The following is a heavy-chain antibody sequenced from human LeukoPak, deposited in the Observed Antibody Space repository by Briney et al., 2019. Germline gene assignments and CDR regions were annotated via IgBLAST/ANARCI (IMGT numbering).Heavy chain of an antibody. CDR3: AREAYCGGPSCFAVSYMDV. D-gene: IGHD2-21*01. J-gene: IGHJ6*03. CDR1: GFTFTEYW. Sequence: GGSLRLSCAASGFTFTEYWMTWVRQAPGQRLEWVANIKQDGSEVYYVGSVEGRFTISRDNTKNSVYLQMNSLGVEDTAVYYCAREAYCGGPSCFAVSYMDVWGEGTTVTVSS. CDR2: IKQDGSEV. V-gene: IGHV3-7*01.